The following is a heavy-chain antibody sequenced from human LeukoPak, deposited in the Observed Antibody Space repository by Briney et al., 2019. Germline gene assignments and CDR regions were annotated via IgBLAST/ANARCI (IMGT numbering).Heavy chain of an antibody. J-gene: IGHJ4*02. V-gene: IGHV3-48*01. CDR3: ARLQVPGY. CDR2: ISPSRSTT. Sequence: GGALRLSCADSGDTFNKFGMNWVRQAPGKGLEWMSYISPSRSTTYYADSVRGGFTISRDKAKKTVYMQMNSLRAEDTAVYYCARLQVPGYWGQGTLVTVSS. CDR1: GDTFNKFG.